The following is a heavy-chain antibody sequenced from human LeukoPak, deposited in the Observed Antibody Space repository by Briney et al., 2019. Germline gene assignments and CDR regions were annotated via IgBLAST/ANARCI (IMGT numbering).Heavy chain of an antibody. CDR1: GGSISSYY. Sequence: PSETLSLTCTVSGGSISSYYWNWIRQPPGKGLEWIGYIYYSGGTNYNPSLKSRVTISVDTSKNQFPLKLSSVTAADTAVYYCAREGDGYNYDYWGQGTLVTVSS. CDR3: AREGDGYNYDY. V-gene: IGHV4-59*01. CDR2: IYYSGGT. J-gene: IGHJ4*02. D-gene: IGHD5-24*01.